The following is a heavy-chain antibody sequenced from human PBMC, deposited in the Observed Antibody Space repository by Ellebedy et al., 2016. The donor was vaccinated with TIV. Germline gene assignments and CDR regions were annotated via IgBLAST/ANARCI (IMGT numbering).Heavy chain of an antibody. Sequence: GESLKISCVASGFIFSSYYMTWVRQAPGKGLEWISYISGSGGMMDHADSVKGRFTISRDNAKNSLYLQMNSLRDEDTAVYYCAVLAISWYFDLWGRGTLVTVSS. CDR1: GFIFSSYY. J-gene: IGHJ2*01. CDR3: AVLAISWYFDL. CDR2: ISGSGGMM. V-gene: IGHV3-48*02.